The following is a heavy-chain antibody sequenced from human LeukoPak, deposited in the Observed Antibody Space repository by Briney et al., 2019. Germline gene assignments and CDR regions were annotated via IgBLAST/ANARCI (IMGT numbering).Heavy chain of an antibody. V-gene: IGHV1-2*02. CDR2: INPNNGDT. D-gene: IGHD1-1*01. Sequence: ASMKVSCKASGYTFTGYNVHWVRQAPGQGLEWMGWINPNNGDTQYPPKFQGRVTLTRDTSISTAYMDLSSLRSDDTAVYYCVRDVHNWNDDYWGQGTLVTVSS. J-gene: IGHJ4*02. CDR3: VRDVHNWNDDY. CDR1: GYTFTGYN.